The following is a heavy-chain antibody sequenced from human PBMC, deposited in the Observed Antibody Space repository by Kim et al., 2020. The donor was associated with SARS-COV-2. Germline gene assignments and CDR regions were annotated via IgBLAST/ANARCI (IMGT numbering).Heavy chain of an antibody. Sequence: GRFNISRDNSQNALYLQMNSLRAKDTAVYYCAKEVTYYDILTGYSGRYFDYWGQGTLVTVSS. J-gene: IGHJ4*02. D-gene: IGHD3-9*01. V-gene: IGHV3-30*02. CDR3: AKEVTYYDILTGYSGRYFDY.